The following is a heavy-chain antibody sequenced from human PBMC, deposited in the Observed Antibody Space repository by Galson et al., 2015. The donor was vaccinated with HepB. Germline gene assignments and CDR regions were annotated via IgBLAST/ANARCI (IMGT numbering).Heavy chain of an antibody. V-gene: IGHV3-64D*06. J-gene: IGHJ4*02. CDR2: IINNGGST. Sequence: SLRLSCAASGFTFSGYTMHWVRQAPGKGLEYVSAIINNGGSTFYADSVKGRFTISRDNSKNTLYLQMSSLRGDDTAVYFCVKVGRNTFEYWGQGTLVTVSS. CDR3: VKVGRNTFEY. CDR1: GFTFSGYT. D-gene: IGHD3-16*01.